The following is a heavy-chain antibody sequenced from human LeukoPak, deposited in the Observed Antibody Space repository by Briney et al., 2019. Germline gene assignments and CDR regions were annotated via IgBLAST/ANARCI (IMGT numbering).Heavy chain of an antibody. CDR2: INHSGST. Sequence: SETLSLTCAVYGGSFSGYYWSWIRQPPGKGLEWIGEINHSGSTNYNPSLKSRVTISVDTSKDQFSLKLSSVTAADTAVYYCARGGGYNWFDPWGQGTLVTVSS. CDR3: ARGGGYNWFDP. CDR1: GGSFSGYY. V-gene: IGHV4-34*01. J-gene: IGHJ5*02.